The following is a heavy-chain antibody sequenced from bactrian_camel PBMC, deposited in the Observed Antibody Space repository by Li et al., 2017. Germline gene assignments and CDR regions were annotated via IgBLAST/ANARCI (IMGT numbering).Heavy chain of an antibody. CDR2: IYFYGGKT. CDR3: AAGWVNRNVLSKHEYDY. V-gene: IGHV3S6*01. Sequence: HVQLVESGGGSVQAGGSLRLCCENSGVRESTNCATWFRQYSGKEREGVAGIYFYGGKTYYADSVKDRFSISLDNAQNTVCLQMNNLKPEDTAMYYCAAGWVNRNVLSKHEYDYWGQGTQVTVS. D-gene: IGHD5*01. CDR1: GVRESTNC. J-gene: IGHJ4*01.